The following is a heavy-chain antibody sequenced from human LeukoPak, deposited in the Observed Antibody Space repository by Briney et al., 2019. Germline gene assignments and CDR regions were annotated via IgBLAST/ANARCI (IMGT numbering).Heavy chain of an antibody. J-gene: IGHJ4*02. CDR3: AKAYGDYPPY. Sequence: PGGSLRLSCAASGFTFSNYAMTWVRQAPGKGLEWVSAISGSGGSTYYADSVQGRFTISRDNSKNTLNLQMNSLRAEDTAVYYCAKAYGDYPPYWGQGTLVTVSS. D-gene: IGHD4-17*01. V-gene: IGHV3-23*01. CDR1: GFTFSNYA. CDR2: ISGSGGST.